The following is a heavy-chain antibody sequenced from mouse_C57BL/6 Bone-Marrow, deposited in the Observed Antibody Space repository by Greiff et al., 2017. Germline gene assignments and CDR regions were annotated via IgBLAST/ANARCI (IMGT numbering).Heavy chain of an antibody. CDR2: IDPENGDT. Sequence: VQLQQSGAELVRPGASVKLSCTASGFNIKDDYMHWVKQRPEQGLEWIGWIDPENGDTEYASKFQGKATITADPSSNTAYLQLSSLTSEDTAVYYCTTDGYSPFADWGQGTLVTVSA. CDR3: TTDGYSPFAD. D-gene: IGHD2-3*01. CDR1: GFNIKDDY. V-gene: IGHV14-4*01. J-gene: IGHJ3*01.